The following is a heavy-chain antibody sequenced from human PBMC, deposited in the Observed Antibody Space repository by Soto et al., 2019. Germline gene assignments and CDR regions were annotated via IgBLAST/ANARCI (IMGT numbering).Heavy chain of an antibody. CDR1: GFTFSSYS. J-gene: IGHJ4*02. V-gene: IGHV3-48*01. D-gene: IGHD3-16*01. Sequence: GGSLRLSCAASGFTFSSYSMNWVRQAPGKGLEWVSYISSSSSTIYYADSVKGRFTISRDNAKNSLYLQMNSLRAEDTAVYYCAPVDTMITFGGVNLDWGQGTLVTVSS. CDR2: ISSSSSTI. CDR3: APVDTMITFGGVNLD.